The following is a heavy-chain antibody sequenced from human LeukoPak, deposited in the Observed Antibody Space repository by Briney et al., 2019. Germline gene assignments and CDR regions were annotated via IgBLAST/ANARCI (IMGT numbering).Heavy chain of an antibody. D-gene: IGHD6-19*01. Sequence: PGGSLRISCAASGFTFSSYAMSWVRQAPGKGLEWVSAISGSGGSTYYADSVKGRFTISRDNSKNTLYLQMNSLRAEDTAVYYCAKDNKQWLLYYYGMDVWGQGTTVTVSS. CDR3: AKDNKQWLLYYYGMDV. J-gene: IGHJ6*02. V-gene: IGHV3-23*01. CDR2: ISGSGGST. CDR1: GFTFSSYA.